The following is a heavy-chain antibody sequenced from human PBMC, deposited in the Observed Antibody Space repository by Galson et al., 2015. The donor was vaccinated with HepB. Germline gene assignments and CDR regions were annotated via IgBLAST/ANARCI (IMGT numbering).Heavy chain of an antibody. J-gene: IGHJ3*02. Sequence: ETLSLTCAVYGGSFSGYYWSWIRQPPGKGLEWIGEINHSGSTNYNPSLKSRVTISVDTSKNQFSLKLSSVTAADTAVYYCARAPTDMYSGSYWRGAFDIWGQGTMVTVSS. D-gene: IGHD1-26*01. CDR2: INHSGST. V-gene: IGHV4-34*01. CDR3: ARAPTDMYSGSYWRGAFDI. CDR1: GGSFSGYY.